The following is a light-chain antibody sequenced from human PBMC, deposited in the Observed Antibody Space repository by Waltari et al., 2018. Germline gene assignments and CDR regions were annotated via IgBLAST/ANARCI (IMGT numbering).Light chain of an antibody. CDR2: WAS. CDR3: QQYYSPPPT. Sequence: DIVMTQSPDSLAVSLGERATINCKSSQSVLYSSNNKNYLAWYQQKPGQHPKLLIYWASTRESGVPDRFSGSGAGTVFTLTISSLQADDVAVYYCQQYYSPPPTFGQGTKVEIK. J-gene: IGKJ1*01. CDR1: QSVLYSSNNKNY. V-gene: IGKV4-1*01.